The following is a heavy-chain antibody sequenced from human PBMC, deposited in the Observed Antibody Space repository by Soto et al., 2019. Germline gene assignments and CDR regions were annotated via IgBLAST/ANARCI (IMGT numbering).Heavy chain of an antibody. CDR1: GYTFTSYY. Sequence: QVQLVQSGAEVKKPGASVKVSCKASGYTFTSYYMHWVRQAPGQGLEWMGIINPSGGSTSYAQKFQGRVTMTRDTSTSTVYMELSSLRSEDTAVYYCARDPLGTVTRRPNWFDPWGQGTLVTVSS. J-gene: IGHJ5*02. V-gene: IGHV1-46*03. D-gene: IGHD4-17*01. CDR2: INPSGGST. CDR3: ARDPLGTVTRRPNWFDP.